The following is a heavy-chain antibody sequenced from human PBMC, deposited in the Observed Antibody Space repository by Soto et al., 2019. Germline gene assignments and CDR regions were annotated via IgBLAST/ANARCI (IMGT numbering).Heavy chain of an antibody. Sequence: GASVKVSCKASGYTFTSYAMHWVRQAPGQRLEWMGWINAGNGNTKYSQKFQGRVTITRDTSASTAYMELSSLRSEDTAVYYCARAYYYDSSGYRPRNFDYWGQGTLVTVSS. CDR3: ARAYYYDSSGYRPRNFDY. V-gene: IGHV1-3*01. CDR1: GYTFTSYA. CDR2: INAGNGNT. D-gene: IGHD3-22*01. J-gene: IGHJ4*02.